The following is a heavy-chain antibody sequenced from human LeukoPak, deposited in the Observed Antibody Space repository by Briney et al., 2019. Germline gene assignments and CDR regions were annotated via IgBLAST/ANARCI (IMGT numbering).Heavy chain of an antibody. D-gene: IGHD3-22*01. Sequence: GGSLRLSCAASGFTFSSYSMTWVRQAPGKGLEWVSSISSSSSYIYYADSVKRRFTISRDNAKNSLYLQMNSLRAEDTAVYYCARFYYDSSGYYGDAFDIWGQGTMVTVSS. J-gene: IGHJ3*02. CDR2: ISSSSSYI. CDR1: GFTFSSYS. V-gene: IGHV3-21*01. CDR3: ARFYYDSSGYYGDAFDI.